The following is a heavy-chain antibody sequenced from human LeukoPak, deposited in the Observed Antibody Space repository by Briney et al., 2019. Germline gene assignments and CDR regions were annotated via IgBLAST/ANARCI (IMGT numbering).Heavy chain of an antibody. Sequence: SETLSLTCTVSGGSISSYYWSWIRQPAGKGLEWIGRIYTSGSTNYNPSLKSRVTMSVDTSKNQFSLKLSSVTAADTAVYYCARGFHDYGANDAFDIWGQGTMVTVSS. CDR3: ARGFHDYGANDAFDI. V-gene: IGHV4-4*07. J-gene: IGHJ3*02. CDR2: IYTSGST. CDR1: GGSISSYY. D-gene: IGHD4-17*01.